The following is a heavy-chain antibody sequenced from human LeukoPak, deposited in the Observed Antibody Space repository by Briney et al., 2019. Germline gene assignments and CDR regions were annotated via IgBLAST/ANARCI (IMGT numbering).Heavy chain of an antibody. CDR2: INPNSGGT. CDR3: ARDQESQTSFGY. J-gene: IGHJ4*02. CDR1: GYTFTGYY. Sequence: ASVKVSCTASGYTFTGYYMHWVRQAPGQGLEWMGWINPNSGGTNYAQDSHGRLTMTRDTSISTAYMELSRLRSDHTAVYYCARDQESQTSFGYWGQGTLVTVSS. V-gene: IGHV1-2*02.